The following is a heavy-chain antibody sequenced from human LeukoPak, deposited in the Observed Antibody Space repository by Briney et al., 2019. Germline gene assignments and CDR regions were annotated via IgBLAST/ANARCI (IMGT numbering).Heavy chain of an antibody. CDR1: GYTFTSYY. CDR2: INPSGGST. D-gene: IGHD2-2*01. Sequence: GASVKVSCKASGYTFTSYYMHWVRQAPGQGLEWMGIINPSGGSTSYAQKFQGRVTMTRDTSTSTVYMELSRLRSDDTAVYYCARLSSAERSDWGQGTLVTVSS. J-gene: IGHJ1*01. CDR3: ARLSSAERSD. V-gene: IGHV1-46*01.